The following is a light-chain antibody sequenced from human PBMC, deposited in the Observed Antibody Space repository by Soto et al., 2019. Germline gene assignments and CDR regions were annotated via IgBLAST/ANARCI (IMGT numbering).Light chain of an antibody. Sequence: EIVLTQSPGTLSFYRGARATLSRRASQSVSTYLAWYQQYPGQAPRLLIYDASKRATGIPARFSGSGSGTDFTLTISSLQPEDFAVYYCQQRSNWLFSFGPGTKVAIK. V-gene: IGKV3-11*01. CDR1: QSVSTY. CDR2: DAS. CDR3: QQRSNWLFS. J-gene: IGKJ3*01.